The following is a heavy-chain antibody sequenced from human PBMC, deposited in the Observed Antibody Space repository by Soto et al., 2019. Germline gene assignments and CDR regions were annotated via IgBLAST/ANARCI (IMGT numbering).Heavy chain of an antibody. V-gene: IGHV5-51*01. D-gene: IGHD6-13*01. Sequence: GESLKISCKGSGYSFTSYWIGWVRQMPGKGLEWMGIIYPGDSDTRYSPSFQGQVTISADKSISTAYLQWSSLKASDTAMYYCARERGIAAGEGYYYYYGMDVWGQGTTVTVSS. CDR3: ARERGIAAGEGYYYYYGMDV. J-gene: IGHJ6*02. CDR1: GYSFTSYW. CDR2: IYPGDSDT.